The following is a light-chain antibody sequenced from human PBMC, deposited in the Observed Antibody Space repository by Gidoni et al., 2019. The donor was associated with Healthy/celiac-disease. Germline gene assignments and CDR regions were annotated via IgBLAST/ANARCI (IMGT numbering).Light chain of an antibody. CDR2: GAS. J-gene: IGKJ1*01. V-gene: IGKV3-20*01. CDR3: QQYGSSFSWT. CDR1: QSVSSSY. Sequence: LSQSPDTLSLSPGHRATLSCRASQSVSSSYLAWYQQKPGQAPRLLLYGASSRATGIPDRFSGSGSGTDFTLTISRLESEDFAVYYCQQYGSSFSWTFGQGTKVEIK.